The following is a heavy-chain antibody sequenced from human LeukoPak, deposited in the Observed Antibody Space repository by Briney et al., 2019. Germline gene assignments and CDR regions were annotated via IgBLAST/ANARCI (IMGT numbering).Heavy chain of an antibody. CDR3: ATGGGWYFDY. D-gene: IGHD6-19*01. CDR1: GFTFSSYG. J-gene: IGHJ4*02. CDR2: IWYDGSNK. V-gene: IGHV3-33*01. Sequence: PGRSLRLSCAASGFTFSSYGMHWVRQAPGKGLEWVAVIWYDGSNKYYADSVKGRFTISRDNSKNTLYLQMISLRAEDTAVYYCATGGGWYFDYWGQGALITASS.